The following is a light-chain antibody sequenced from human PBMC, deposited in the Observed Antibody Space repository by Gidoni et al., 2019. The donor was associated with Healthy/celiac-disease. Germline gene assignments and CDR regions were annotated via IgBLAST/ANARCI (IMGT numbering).Light chain of an antibody. CDR2: GAS. V-gene: IGKV3-15*01. Sequence: TLSVSPGERATLSCRASQSVSSNLAWYQQKPGQAPRLLIDGASTRATGIPARFSGSGSGTEFTLTISSLQSEDFAVYYCQQYNNWPITFGQGTRLEIK. J-gene: IGKJ5*01. CDR1: QSVSSN. CDR3: QQYNNWPIT.